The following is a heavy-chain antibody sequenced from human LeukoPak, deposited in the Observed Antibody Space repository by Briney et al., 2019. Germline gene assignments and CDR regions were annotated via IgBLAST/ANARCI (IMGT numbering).Heavy chain of an antibody. Sequence: SGGSLRLSCAASGFTFSSYEMNWVRQAPGKALEWVSYISNSGTAIYYADSVKGRFTISRDNAKSSLYLQMNSLRAEDTAVYYCARAGYSMDTEYFQHWGQGTLVTVSS. CDR2: ISNSGTAI. CDR3: ARAGYSMDTEYFQH. D-gene: IGHD5-18*01. CDR1: GFTFSSYE. J-gene: IGHJ1*01. V-gene: IGHV3-48*03.